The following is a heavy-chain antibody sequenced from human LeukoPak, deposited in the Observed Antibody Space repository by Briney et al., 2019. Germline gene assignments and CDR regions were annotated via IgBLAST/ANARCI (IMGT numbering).Heavy chain of an antibody. CDR2: ISGSGGST. CDR1: GFTFSSYA. J-gene: IGHJ3*02. V-gene: IGHV3-23*01. D-gene: IGHD1-26*01. CDR3: AKDRLGIVGATTANDAFDI. Sequence: PGGSLRLSCAASGFTFSSYAMSWVRQAPGKGLEWVSAISGSGGSTYYADSVKGRFTISRDNSKNTLYLQMNSLRAEDTAVYYCAKDRLGIVGATTANDAFDIWGQGTMVTVSS.